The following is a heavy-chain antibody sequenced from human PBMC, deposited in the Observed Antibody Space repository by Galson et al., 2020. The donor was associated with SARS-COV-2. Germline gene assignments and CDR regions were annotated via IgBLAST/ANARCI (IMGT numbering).Heavy chain of an antibody. J-gene: IGHJ6*02. CDR2: INPNSGGT. CDR1: GYTFTNYY. CDR3: ARDKGGYSSSWYGGGYDYYYGMDV. Sequence: ASVKVSCKASGYTFTNYYMHWVRQAPGQGLEWMGWINPNSGGTKYAQKFQGRVTMTRDTSISTAFMELSRLRSDDTAVYYCARDKGGYSSSWYGGGYDYYYGMDVWGQGTTVTVSS. V-gene: IGHV1-2*02. D-gene: IGHD6-13*01.